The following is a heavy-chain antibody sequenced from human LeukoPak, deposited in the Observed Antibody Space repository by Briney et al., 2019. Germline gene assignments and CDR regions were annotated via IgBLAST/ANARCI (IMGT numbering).Heavy chain of an antibody. J-gene: IGHJ3*02. Sequence: PAGGSLRLSCAASGFTFSSYEMNWVRQAPGKGLEWVSYISSSGSTIYYADSVKGRFTISRDNAKNSLYLQMNSLRAEDTAVYYCAREHYCGGDCYDAFDIWGQGTMVTVSS. CDR1: GFTFSSYE. CDR2: ISSSGSTI. D-gene: IGHD2-21*02. CDR3: AREHYCGGDCYDAFDI. V-gene: IGHV3-48*03.